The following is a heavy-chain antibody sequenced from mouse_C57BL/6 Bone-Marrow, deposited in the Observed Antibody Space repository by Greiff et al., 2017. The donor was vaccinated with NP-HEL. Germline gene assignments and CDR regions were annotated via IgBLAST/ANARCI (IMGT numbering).Heavy chain of an antibody. CDR2: IRNKANGYTT. V-gene: IGHV7-3*01. CDR1: GFTFTAYY. J-gene: IGHJ4*01. CDR3: AYYSNYDYAMDY. D-gene: IGHD2-5*01. Sequence: EVKLEESGGGLVQPGGSLSLSCAASGFTFTAYYMSWVRQPPGKALEWLGFIRNKANGYTTEYSASVKGRFTISRDNSQSILYLQMNALRAEDSATYYCAYYSNYDYAMDYWGQGTSVTVSS.